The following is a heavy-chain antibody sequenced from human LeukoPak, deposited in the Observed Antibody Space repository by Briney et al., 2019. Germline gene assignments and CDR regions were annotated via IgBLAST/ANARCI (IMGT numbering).Heavy chain of an antibody. CDR1: GFTFSSYS. CDR2: ISSSSSYI. J-gene: IGHJ3*02. Sequence: GGSLRLSCAASGFTFSSYSMNWVRQAPGKGLEWVSSISSSSSYIYYADSVKGRFTISRDNAKNSLYLQMNSLRAEDTAVYYCARDLGATVTAHAFDIWGQGTMVTVSS. V-gene: IGHV3-21*04. CDR3: ARDLGATVTAHAFDI. D-gene: IGHD2-21*02.